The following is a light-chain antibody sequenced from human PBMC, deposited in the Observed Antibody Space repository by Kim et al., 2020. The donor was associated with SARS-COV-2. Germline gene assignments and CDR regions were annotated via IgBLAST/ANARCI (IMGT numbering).Light chain of an antibody. CDR2: EVS. J-gene: IGLJ7*01. CDR3: SSYGGSANLV. Sequence: GQSVAISCTGTSSDVGGYNYVSWYQQHPGKAPKLMIYEVSKRPSGVPDRFSGSKSGNTASLTVSGLQAEDEADYYCSSYGGSANLVFGGGTQLTVL. V-gene: IGLV2-8*01. CDR1: SSDVGGYNY.